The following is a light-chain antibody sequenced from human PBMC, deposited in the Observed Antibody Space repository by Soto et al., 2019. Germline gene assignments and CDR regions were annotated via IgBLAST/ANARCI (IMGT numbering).Light chain of an antibody. Sequence: DIQMTQSPSSVSASVGDRVTITCRASQVINSWLTWYQQKPGKAPELLIYRASTLQSGVPSRFSGSGSGTDFTLTISSLQHEDFATYYCQQANSFPPVFGPGTKVDMK. CDR2: RAS. CDR3: QQANSFPPV. CDR1: QVINSW. J-gene: IGKJ3*01. V-gene: IGKV1-12*01.